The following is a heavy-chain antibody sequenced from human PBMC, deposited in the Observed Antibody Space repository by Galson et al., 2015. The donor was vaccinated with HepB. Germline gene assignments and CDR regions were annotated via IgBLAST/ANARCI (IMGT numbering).Heavy chain of an antibody. CDR1: GGSINSGGYS. Sequence: ALSLTCVVSGGSINSGGYSWSWFRQPPGEGLEWIGYLYHSGYTFYNPPLQSRVTISIERSRNQLSLKLTSVTAADTAVYYCARSYYHTVGEAFDIWGQGTMVTVSS. D-gene: IGHD3-3*02. V-gene: IGHV4-30-2*01. CDR3: ARSYYHTVGEAFDI. J-gene: IGHJ3*02. CDR2: LYHSGYT.